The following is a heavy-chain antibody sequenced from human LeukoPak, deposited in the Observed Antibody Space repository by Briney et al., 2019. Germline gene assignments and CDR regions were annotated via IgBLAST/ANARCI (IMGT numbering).Heavy chain of an antibody. CDR3: AKNLAAYSSSCYDY. CDR2: ISGRGVST. J-gene: IGHJ4*02. V-gene: IGHV3-23*01. Sequence: PGGSLRLSCAASGLTFSSYAMSWVRQAPGQGLEWVSTISGRGVSTYYADSVKGRFTISRDSSKNTLYLQMNSLRAEDPAILYCAKNLAAYSSSCYDYWGQGTLVTVSS. CDR1: GLTFSSYA. D-gene: IGHD6-13*01.